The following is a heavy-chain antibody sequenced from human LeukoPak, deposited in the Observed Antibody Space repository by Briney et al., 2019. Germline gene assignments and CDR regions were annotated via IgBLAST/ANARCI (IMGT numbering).Heavy chain of an antibody. CDR3: AKDSPVATW. V-gene: IGHV3-23*01. J-gene: IGHJ4*02. CDR1: GFTFSSRA. D-gene: IGHD1-26*01. Sequence: QPGGSLRLSCAASGFTFSSRAMGWVRQAPGKGLEWVSSITPSGDGTYYAASVKGRFTISRDNSKNTLYLQMDSLRADDTAKYYCAKDSPVATWWGQGTLVTVSS. CDR2: ITPSGDGT.